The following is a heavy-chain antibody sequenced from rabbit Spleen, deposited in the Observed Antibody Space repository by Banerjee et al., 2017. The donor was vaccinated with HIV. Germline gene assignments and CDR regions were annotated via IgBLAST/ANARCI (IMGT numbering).Heavy chain of an antibody. D-gene: IGHD6-1*01. CDR2: IYAGSSGST. CDR3: AREVLYAAYAGFGDATIYYFDL. J-gene: IGHJ4*01. Sequence: QSLEESGGGLVKPGASLTLTCKASGFSFSSGYDMCWVRQAPGKGLEWIACIYAGSSGSTYYASWAKGRFTISKTSSTTVTLQMTSLTAADTAPYFCAREVLYAAYAGFGDATIYYFDLWGPGTLVTVS. CDR1: GFSFSSGYD. V-gene: IGHV1S40*01.